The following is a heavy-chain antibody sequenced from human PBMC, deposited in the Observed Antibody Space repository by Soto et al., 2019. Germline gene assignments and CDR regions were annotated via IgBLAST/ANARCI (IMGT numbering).Heavy chain of an antibody. D-gene: IGHD1-26*01. Sequence: SETLSLTCSVSGDSVNNGRYYWGWIRQPPGKGLEWIGSIYYSGSTYYKQSLKNPDNISVNTSKNQNSLKLNSVTAADTAVYYCAREDRVGATTYYYYGMDVWGQGTTVTAP. CDR3: AREDRVGATTYYYYGMDV. CDR1: GDSVNNGRYY. J-gene: IGHJ6*02. V-gene: IGHV4-39*02. CDR2: IYYSGST.